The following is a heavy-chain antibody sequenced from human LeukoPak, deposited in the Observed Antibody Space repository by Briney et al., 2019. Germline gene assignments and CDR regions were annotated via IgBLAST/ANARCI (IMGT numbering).Heavy chain of an antibody. CDR3: ARYYGSGSPGHY. Sequence: ASVKVSCTASGYTFTGYYMHWVRQAPGQGLEWMGWINPNSGGTNYAQKFQGRVTMTRDTSISTAYMELSRLRSDDTAVYYCARYYGSGSPGHYWGQGTLVTVSS. V-gene: IGHV1-2*02. CDR1: GYTFTGYY. CDR2: INPNSGGT. D-gene: IGHD3-10*01. J-gene: IGHJ4*02.